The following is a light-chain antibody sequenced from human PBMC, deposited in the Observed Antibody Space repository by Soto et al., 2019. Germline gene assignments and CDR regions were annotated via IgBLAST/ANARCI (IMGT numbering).Light chain of an antibody. CDR3: SSFARSSTP. J-gene: IGLJ1*01. CDR2: EVS. Sequence: QSALTQPASVSGSPGQSSSISCTGTSSDVGSNNLVSWYQQHPGKAPKLMIYEVSRRPSGVSNRFSGSKSGNTASLTISGLQAEDEADYYCSSFARSSTPFGSGTKVTVL. V-gene: IGLV2-23*02. CDR1: SSDVGSNNL.